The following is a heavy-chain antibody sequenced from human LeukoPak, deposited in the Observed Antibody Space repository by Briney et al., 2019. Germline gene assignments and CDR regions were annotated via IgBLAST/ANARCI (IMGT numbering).Heavy chain of an antibody. V-gene: IGHV3-30-3*01. CDR1: GFTFSSYA. J-gene: IGHJ4*02. CDR3: AGEGSTSLFDY. Sequence: GGSLRLSCAASGFTFSSYAMHWVRQASGKGLEWVAVISYDGSNKYYADSVKGRFTISRDNSKNTLYLQMNSLRAEDTAVYYCAGEGSTSLFDYWGQGTLVTVSS. CDR2: ISYDGSNK. D-gene: IGHD2-2*01.